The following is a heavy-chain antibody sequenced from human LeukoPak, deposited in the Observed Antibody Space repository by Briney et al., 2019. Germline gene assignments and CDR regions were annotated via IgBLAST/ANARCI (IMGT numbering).Heavy chain of an antibody. CDR2: ISYDGSNK. J-gene: IGHJ4*02. CDR1: GFTFSSYG. CDR3: ARGKAVAGTASPFAFDY. D-gene: IGHD6-19*01. V-gene: IGHV3-30*03. Sequence: GGSLRLSCAASGFTFSSYGMHWVRQAPGKGLEWVAVISYDGSNKYYADSVKGRFTISRDNSKNTLYLQMNSLRAEDTAVYYCARGKAVAGTASPFAFDYWGQGTLVTVSS.